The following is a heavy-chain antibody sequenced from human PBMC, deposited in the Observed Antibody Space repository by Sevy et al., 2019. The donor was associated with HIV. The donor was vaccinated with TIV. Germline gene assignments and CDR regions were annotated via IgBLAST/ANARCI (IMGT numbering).Heavy chain of an antibody. CDR2: VCNTGGT. CDR1: GGSINSDH. CDR3: ARRNDYDI. J-gene: IGHJ3*02. Sequence: SETLSLTCTVSGGSINSDHWNWIRQPPGKGLEWIGSVCNTGGTNYNPSLKNRVTISVDRTKNQFSFKLTWVTAADAAVYYCARRNDYDIWGQGTMVTVSS. D-gene: IGHD4-17*01. V-gene: IGHV4-59*08.